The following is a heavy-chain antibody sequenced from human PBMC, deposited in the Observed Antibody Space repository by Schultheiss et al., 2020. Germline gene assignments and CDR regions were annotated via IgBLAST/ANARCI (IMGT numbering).Heavy chain of an antibody. CDR2: ISGSGGST. D-gene: IGHD3-10*01. CDR1: GFTFSSYA. J-gene: IGHJ6*02. CDR3: ANRLMVQGVIIRSYDFDYYYGIDV. V-gene: IGHV3-23*01. Sequence: GGSLRLSCAASGFTFSSYAMSWVRQAPGKGLEWVSAISGSGGSTYYADSVKGRFTISRDNSKNTLYLQMNSLRAEDTAVYYCANRLMVQGVIIRSYDFDYYYGIDVWGQGTTVTVSS.